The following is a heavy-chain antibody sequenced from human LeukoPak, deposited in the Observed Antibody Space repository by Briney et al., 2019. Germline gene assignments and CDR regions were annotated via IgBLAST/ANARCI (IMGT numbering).Heavy chain of an antibody. CDR3: AGRPAGVNSRKKYGGYFHYFDY. D-gene: IGHD4-17*01. CDR2: IYYSGST. V-gene: IGHV4-59*08. CDR1: GGSISSNY. Sequence: SETLSLTCTVSGGSISSNYWSWIRQPPGKGLEWIGYIYYSGSTNYNPSLKSRVTISIDTSKNQLSLKLSSVTAADTAVYYCAGRPAGVNSRKKYGGYFHYFDYWGQGTLVTVSS. J-gene: IGHJ4*02.